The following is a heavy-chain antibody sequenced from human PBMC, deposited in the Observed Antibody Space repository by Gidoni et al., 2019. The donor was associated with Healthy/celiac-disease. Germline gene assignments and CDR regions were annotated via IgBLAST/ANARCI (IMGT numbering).Heavy chain of an antibody. D-gene: IGHD3-16*02. V-gene: IGHV3-15*01. CDR1: GFTFGKAW. CDR2: IKSKTDGGTT. CDR3: TTNTYYDYVWGSYRLDY. Sequence: EVQLVESGGGLVKRGGSLRLSCAASGFTFGKAWLSWVRQAPGKGLEGVGRIKSKTDGGTTDYAAPVKGRFTISRDDSKNTLYLQMNSLKTEDTAVYYCTTNTYYDYVWGSYRLDYWGQGTLVTVSS. J-gene: IGHJ4*02.